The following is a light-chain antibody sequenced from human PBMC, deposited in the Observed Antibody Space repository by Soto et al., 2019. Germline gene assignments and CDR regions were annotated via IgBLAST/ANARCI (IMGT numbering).Light chain of an antibody. V-gene: IGKV3-20*01. CDR3: QQYGSPST. CDR1: QSVSSSF. CDR2: GVS. J-gene: IGKJ5*01. Sequence: EIVLTQSPGTLSLSPGEGATLSCRASQSVSSSFLAWYQQKAGQAPRILIYGVSSRATGIPDRFNGSGSGTDFTLTISRLDPEDFAVYYCQQYGSPSTFGQGTRLEIK.